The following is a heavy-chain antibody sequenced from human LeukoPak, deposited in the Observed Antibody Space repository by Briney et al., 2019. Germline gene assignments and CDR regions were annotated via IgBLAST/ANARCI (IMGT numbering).Heavy chain of an antibody. CDR1: GFTFDDYA. D-gene: IGHD1-26*01. CDR3: AKDGGGYDY. V-gene: IGHV3-9*01. CDR2: ISWNSGSI. Sequence: PGGSLRLSCAASGFTFDDYAMHWVRQAPGKGLEWVSGISWNSGSIGYADSVKGRFTIPRDNAKNSLYLQMNSLRAEDTALYYCAKDGGGYDYWGQGTLVTVSS. J-gene: IGHJ4*02.